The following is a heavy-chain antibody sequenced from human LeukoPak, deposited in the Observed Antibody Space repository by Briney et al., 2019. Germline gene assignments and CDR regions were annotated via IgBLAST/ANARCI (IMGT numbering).Heavy chain of an antibody. D-gene: IGHD3-10*01. CDR3: ARALPFGDY. CDR1: GYIFNSCY. J-gene: IGHJ4*02. CDR2: INPSGGST. Sequence: ASVKVSCKASGYIFNSCYIHWVRQAPGQGLEWMGIINPSGGSTNYAQKFQGRVTMTRDMSTSTVYMELSSLRSEDTAMYYCARALPFGDYWGQGTLVTVSS. V-gene: IGHV1-46*02.